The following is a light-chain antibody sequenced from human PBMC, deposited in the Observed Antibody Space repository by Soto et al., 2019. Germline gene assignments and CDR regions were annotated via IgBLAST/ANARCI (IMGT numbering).Light chain of an antibody. CDR2: AAS. J-gene: IGKJ3*01. V-gene: IGKV1-39*01. CDR1: QSISSY. CDR3: QQSYSTLST. Sequence: DIQMTQSPSSLSASVGDRVTITCRASQSISSYLNWYQQKPGKAPKLLIYAASSLQSGVPSRFSGSGSGTDFTLTISSLPPEEFATYYCQQSYSTLSTFSPGTQVDI.